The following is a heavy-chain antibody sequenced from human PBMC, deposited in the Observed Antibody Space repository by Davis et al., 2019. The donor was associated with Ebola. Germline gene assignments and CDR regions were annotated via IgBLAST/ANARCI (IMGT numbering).Heavy chain of an antibody. CDR2: IKSKTDGGTT. V-gene: IGHV3-15*01. CDR3: TTRSRITGTTSHFYYYGMDV. CDR1: GFTFSNAW. Sequence: GESLKISCAASGFTFSNAWMSWVRQAPGKGLEWVGRIKSKTDGGTTDYAAPVKGRFTISRDDSKNTLYLQMNSLKTEDTAVYYCTTRSRITGTTSHFYYYGMDVWGQGTTVTVSS. D-gene: IGHD1-20*01. J-gene: IGHJ6*02.